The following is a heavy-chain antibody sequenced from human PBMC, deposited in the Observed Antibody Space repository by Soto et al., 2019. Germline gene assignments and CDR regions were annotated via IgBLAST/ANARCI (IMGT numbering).Heavy chain of an antibody. CDR2: IYYSGST. CDR1: GGSISSYY. J-gene: IGHJ6*03. V-gene: IGHV4-59*01. Sequence: SETLSLTCTVFGGSISSYYWSWIRQPPGKGLEWIGYIYYSGSTNYNPSLKSRVTISVDTSKNQFSLKLSSVTAADTAVYYCARARGCSGGSCYSYYYYYYMDVWGKGTTVTVSS. CDR3: ARARGCSGGSCYSYYYYYYMDV. D-gene: IGHD2-15*01.